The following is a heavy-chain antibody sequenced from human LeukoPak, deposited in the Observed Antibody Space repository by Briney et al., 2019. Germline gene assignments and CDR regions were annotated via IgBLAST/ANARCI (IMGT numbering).Heavy chain of an antibody. CDR2: INPNSGGT. J-gene: IGHJ4*02. D-gene: IGHD3-22*01. CDR1: GYTFTGYY. Sequence: ASVKVSCKASGYTFTGYYMHWVRQAPGQGLEWMGWINPNSGGTNYAQNFQGRVTMTRDTSISTAYMELSRLRSDDTAVYYCARSLAGLVVVTPYYFDYWGQGTLVTVSS. CDR3: ARSLAGLVVVTPYYFDY. V-gene: IGHV1-2*02.